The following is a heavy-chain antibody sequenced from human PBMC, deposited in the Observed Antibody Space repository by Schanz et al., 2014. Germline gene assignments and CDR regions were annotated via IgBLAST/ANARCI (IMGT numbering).Heavy chain of an antibody. Sequence: EQLVESGGGLVKPGGSLRLSCAASGFTFNSYAMTWVRQGTGKGLEWVSTIGYLGDTYYPDSVKGRFTVSRDSGQNSLYLQMNSLRAGDTAVYYCAKGMGYCSGGTCYDYYYYGLDVWGQGTTVTVSS. CDR1: GFTFNSYA. V-gene: IGHV3-13*01. CDR2: IGYLGDT. D-gene: IGHD2-15*01. J-gene: IGHJ6*02. CDR3: AKGMGYCSGGTCYDYYYYGLDV.